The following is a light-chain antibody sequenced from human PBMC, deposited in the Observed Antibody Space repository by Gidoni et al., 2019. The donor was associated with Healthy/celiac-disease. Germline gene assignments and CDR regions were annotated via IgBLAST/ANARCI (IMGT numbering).Light chain of an antibody. Sequence: EMVLTQSAATLSLSPGERATLSCRASQSVSSYLAWYQQKPGQAPRLLIYDASNRATGIPARFSGSGSGTDFTLTISSLEPEDFAVYCCQQRSNWPLLTFGGGTKVEIK. V-gene: IGKV3-11*01. J-gene: IGKJ4*01. CDR2: DAS. CDR1: QSVSSY. CDR3: QQRSNWPLLT.